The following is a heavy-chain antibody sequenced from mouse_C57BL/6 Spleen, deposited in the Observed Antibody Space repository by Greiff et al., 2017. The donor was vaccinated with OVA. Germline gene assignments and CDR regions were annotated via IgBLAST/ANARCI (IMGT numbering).Heavy chain of an antibody. CDR1: GYTFTSYD. D-gene: IGHD1-1*01. CDR2: IYPRDGST. Sequence: VHLVESGPELVKPGASVKLSCKASGYTFTSYDINWVKQRPGQGLEWIGWIYPRDGSTKYNEKFKGKATLTVDTSSSTAYMELHSLTSEDSAVYFCARYGITTAFDYWGQGTTLTVSS. V-gene: IGHV1-85*01. J-gene: IGHJ2*01. CDR3: ARYGITTAFDY.